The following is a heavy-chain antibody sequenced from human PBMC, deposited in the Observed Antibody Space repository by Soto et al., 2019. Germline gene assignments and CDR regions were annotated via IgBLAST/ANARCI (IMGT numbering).Heavy chain of an antibody. CDR1: GGYISSYY. CDR3: ARRLRWAPGAFDI. J-gene: IGHJ3*02. Sequence: SETLSLTCTVSGGYISSYYWSWIRQPPGKGLEWIGYIYYSGSTNYNPSLKSRVTISVDTFKNQFSLKLSSVTAADTAVYYCARRLRWAPGAFDIWGQGTMVTVS. D-gene: IGHD5-12*01. CDR2: IYYSGST. V-gene: IGHV4-59*01.